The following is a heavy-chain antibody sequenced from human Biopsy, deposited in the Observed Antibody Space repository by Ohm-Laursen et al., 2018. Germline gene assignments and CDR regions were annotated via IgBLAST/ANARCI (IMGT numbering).Heavy chain of an antibody. CDR1: GFTFSNAW. Sequence: GSLRLSCSASGFTFSNAWMSWVRQAPGKGLEWVGRIKRKADGETIDYAAPVKDRLTISRDDSKTTLYLQMNSLKTEDTDVYYCATGLPADDAFNIWGQGTMVTVSS. J-gene: IGHJ3*02. CDR3: ATGLPADDAFNI. V-gene: IGHV3-15*01. CDR2: IKRKADGETI.